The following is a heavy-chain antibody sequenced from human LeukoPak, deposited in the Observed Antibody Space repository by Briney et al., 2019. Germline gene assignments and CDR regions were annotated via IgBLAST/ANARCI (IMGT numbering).Heavy chain of an antibody. Sequence: GGSLRLSCAASGFTFSSYAMSWVRQAPGKGLEWVSVISGSGDTTYYSDSVKGRFSISRDNSKNTLYLQMNSLRAEDTAVYYCAKGILGNYCLFDCWGQGTVATVSS. D-gene: IGHD1-26*01. CDR1: GFTFSSYA. CDR2: ISGSGDTT. J-gene: IGHJ4*02. V-gene: IGHV3-23*01. CDR3: AKGILGNYCLFDC.